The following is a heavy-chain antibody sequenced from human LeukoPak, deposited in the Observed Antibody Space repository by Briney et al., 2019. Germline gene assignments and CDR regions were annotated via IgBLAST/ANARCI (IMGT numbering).Heavy chain of an antibody. CDR1: GGSISSGSYY. Sequence: SETLSLTCTVSGGSISSGSYYWSWIRQPAGKGLEWIGRIYTSGSTNYNPSLKSRVTISVDTSKNQFSLKLSSVTAADTAVYYCARVNIAAAGNNALGRWFDPWGQGTLVTVSS. D-gene: IGHD6-13*01. CDR2: IYTSGST. CDR3: ARVNIAAAGNNALGRWFDP. J-gene: IGHJ5*02. V-gene: IGHV4-61*02.